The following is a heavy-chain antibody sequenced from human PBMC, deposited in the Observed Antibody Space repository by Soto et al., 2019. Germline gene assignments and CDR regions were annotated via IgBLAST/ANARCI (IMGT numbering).Heavy chain of an antibody. CDR1: GGSFIGYY. Sequence: PSETLSLTCAVYGGSFIGYYWSWIRQPPGKGLEWIGEINHSGSTNYNPSLKSRVTISVDTSKNQFSLKLSSVTAADTAVYYCASSIQGDYGGFDAFDIWGQGTMVTVS. D-gene: IGHD4-17*01. V-gene: IGHV4-34*01. CDR2: INHSGST. J-gene: IGHJ3*02. CDR3: ASSIQGDYGGFDAFDI.